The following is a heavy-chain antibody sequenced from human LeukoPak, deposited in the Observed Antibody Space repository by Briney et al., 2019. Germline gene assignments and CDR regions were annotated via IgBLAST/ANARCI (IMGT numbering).Heavy chain of an antibody. CDR3: ARATPMATLYYFDY. D-gene: IGHD5-24*01. J-gene: IGHJ4*02. CDR2: IYWDDDK. CDR1: GFSLSTARVG. V-gene: IGHV2-5*02. Sequence: ESGPTLVYPTQTLTLTCTFSGFSLSTARVGVGWIRQPSGKALEWLGIIYWDDDKRYSPSLKSRITITKDTSKNQVVLTMTNMDPVDTATYYCARATPMATLYYFDYWGQGTLVTVSS.